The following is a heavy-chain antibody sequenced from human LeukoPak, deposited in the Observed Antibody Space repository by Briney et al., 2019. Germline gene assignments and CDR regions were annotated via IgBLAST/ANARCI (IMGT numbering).Heavy chain of an antibody. J-gene: IGHJ4*02. Sequence: GGSLRLSCAASGFSVTSSAMSWVRQAPGKGLEWVSSFSQYDDRTYYADSVKGRFTISRDSSKNTVYLQMNSLRAEDTAVYYCAKDLKGWEVPRDYWGQGTLVTVSS. V-gene: IGHV3-23*01. CDR2: FSQYDDRT. CDR1: GFSVTSSA. CDR3: AKDLKGWEVPRDY. D-gene: IGHD2-2*01.